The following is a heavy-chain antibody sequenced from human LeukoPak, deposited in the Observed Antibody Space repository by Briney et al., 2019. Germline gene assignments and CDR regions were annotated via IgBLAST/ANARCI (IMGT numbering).Heavy chain of an antibody. Sequence: GESLQISCKGSGYGITSYWIGWVRQMPGKGVEWMGIYYRGDSDTRYSPYFQCTITISDDKSISTAYLQWSSLKASDTAMYYCARRERDWFGPWGQGTLVTVSS. D-gene: IGHD1-26*01. CDR1: GYGITSYW. V-gene: IGHV5-51*01. CDR3: ARRERDWFGP. J-gene: IGHJ5*02. CDR2: YYRGDSDT.